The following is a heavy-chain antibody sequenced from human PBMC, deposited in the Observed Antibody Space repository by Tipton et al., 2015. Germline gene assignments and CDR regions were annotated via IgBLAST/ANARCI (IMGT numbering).Heavy chain of an antibody. V-gene: IGHV3-23*01. CDR1: GFTFSSYV. Sequence: GSLRLSCAASGFTFSSYVMSWVRQAPGKGLEWVSSISANTISTYHADSVKGRFTISRDNSRNTLYLQMDSVRVEDSALYYCAKGTGNGFPGGAGNDYWGLGTLVTVSS. CDR3: AKGTGNGFPGGAGNDY. J-gene: IGHJ4*02. D-gene: IGHD4-23*01. CDR2: ISANTIST.